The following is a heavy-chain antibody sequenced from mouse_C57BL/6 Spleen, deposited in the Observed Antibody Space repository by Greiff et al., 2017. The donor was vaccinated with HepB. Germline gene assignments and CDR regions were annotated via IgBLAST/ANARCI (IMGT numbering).Heavy chain of an antibody. Sequence: EVKLVESGAELVKPGASVKLSCTASGFNIKDYYMHWVKQRTEQGLEWIGRIDPEDGETKYAPKFQGKATITADTSSNTAYLQLSSLTSEDTAVYYCARESSITTVVADFDYWGQGTTLTVSS. CDR3: ARESSITTVVADFDY. D-gene: IGHD1-1*01. CDR2: IDPEDGET. V-gene: IGHV14-2*01. J-gene: IGHJ2*01. CDR1: GFNIKDYY.